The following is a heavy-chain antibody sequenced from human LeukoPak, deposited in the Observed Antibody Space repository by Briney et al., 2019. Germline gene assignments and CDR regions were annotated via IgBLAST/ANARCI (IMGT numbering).Heavy chain of an antibody. CDR3: ARPGLAYCGGDCYSSDGYYFDY. CDR2: IYTGGST. D-gene: IGHD2-21*01. CDR1: GFTVSSNY. V-gene: IGHV3-66*04. J-gene: IGHJ4*01. Sequence: AGGSLRLSCAASGFTVSSNYMSWVRQAPGKGLEWVSAIYTGGSTYYAGSVKGRFTISRDNSKNTLYLQMNSLRAEDTAVYYCARPGLAYCGGDCYSSDGYYFDYWXXGTLVTVSS.